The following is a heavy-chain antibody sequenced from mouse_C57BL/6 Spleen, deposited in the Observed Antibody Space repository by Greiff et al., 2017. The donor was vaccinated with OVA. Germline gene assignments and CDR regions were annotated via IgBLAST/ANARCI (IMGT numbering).Heavy chain of an antibody. CDR2: ISSGSSTI. J-gene: IGHJ2*01. V-gene: IGHV5-17*01. CDR1: GFTFSDYG. Sequence: EVKVVESGGGLVKPGGSLKLSCAASGFTFSDYGMHWVRQAPEKGLEWVAYISSGSSTIYYADTVKGRFTISRDNAKNTLFLQMTSLRSEDTAMYYCASLTLLDYWGQGTTLTVSS. D-gene: IGHD4-1*01. CDR3: ASLTLLDY.